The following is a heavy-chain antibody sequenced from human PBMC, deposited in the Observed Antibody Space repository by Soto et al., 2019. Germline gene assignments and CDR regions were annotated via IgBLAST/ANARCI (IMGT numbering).Heavy chain of an antibody. Sequence: PSETLSLTCAVSGGSISSGGYSWSWIRQPPGKGLEWIGYIYHSGSTYYNPSLKSRVTISVDRSKNQFSLKLSSVTAADTAVYYCASCSGGSCYSGYFQHWGQGTLVTVSS. V-gene: IGHV4-30-2*01. CDR2: IYHSGST. D-gene: IGHD2-15*01. CDR3: ASCSGGSCYSGYFQH. CDR1: GGSISSGGYS. J-gene: IGHJ1*01.